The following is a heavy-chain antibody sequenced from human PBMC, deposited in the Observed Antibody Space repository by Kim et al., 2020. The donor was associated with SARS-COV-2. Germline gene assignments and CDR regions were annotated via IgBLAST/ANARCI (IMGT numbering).Heavy chain of an antibody. CDR2: IIPIFGTA. Sequence: SVKVSCKASGGTFSSYAISWVRQAPGQGLEWMGGIIPIFGTANYAQKFQGRVTITADESTSTAYMELSSLRSEDTAVYYCARVTYADSSSSRGYYYYGMDVWGQGTTVTVSS. D-gene: IGHD6-6*01. CDR1: GGTFSSYA. CDR3: ARVTYADSSSSRGYYYYGMDV. V-gene: IGHV1-69*13. J-gene: IGHJ6*02.